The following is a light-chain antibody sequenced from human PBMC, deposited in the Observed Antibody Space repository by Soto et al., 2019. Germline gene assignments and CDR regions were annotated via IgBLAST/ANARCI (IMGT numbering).Light chain of an antibody. CDR3: QHYRTYSRT. CDR2: KAS. CDR1: QSISSW. Sequence: DIQMTQSPSTLSASVGDRVTITCRASQSISSWLAWYQQKPGKAPKLLIYKASSLESGVPSRFSGSGSGTEFTLTISSLQPDDFATYCCQHYRTYSRTFGQATKVDIK. V-gene: IGKV1-5*03. J-gene: IGKJ1*01.